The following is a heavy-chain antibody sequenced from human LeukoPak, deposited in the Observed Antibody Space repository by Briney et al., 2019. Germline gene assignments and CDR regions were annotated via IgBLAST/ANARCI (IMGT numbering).Heavy chain of an antibody. Sequence: GGSLRLSCAASGFTFDNYAMTWVRQAPGKGLEWVSSITASGASTYYADSVKGRFTISRDNSKNTLYLQMNSLRAEDTAVHHCAGGSTGHNYAFDCWGQGTLLTVSS. CDR2: ITASGAST. D-gene: IGHD5-18*01. CDR3: AGGSTGHNYAFDC. J-gene: IGHJ5*01. CDR1: GFTFDNYA. V-gene: IGHV3-23*01.